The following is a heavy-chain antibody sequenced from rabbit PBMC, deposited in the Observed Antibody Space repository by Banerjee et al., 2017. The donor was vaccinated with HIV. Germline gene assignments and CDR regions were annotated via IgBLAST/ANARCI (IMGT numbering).Heavy chain of an antibody. V-gene: IGHV1S40*01. CDR3: ARGNAYAGAGYAL. Sequence: QSLEESGGDLVKPGASLTLTCTASGFSFSSSYYMCWVRQAPGKGLERIACIYTGSDDSTYYASWAKGRFTFTKTSSTTVALQMTSLTAADTATYFCARGNAYAGAGYALWGPGTLVTVS. CDR2: IYTGSDDST. D-gene: IGHD6-1*01. CDR1: GFSFSSSYY. J-gene: IGHJ4*01.